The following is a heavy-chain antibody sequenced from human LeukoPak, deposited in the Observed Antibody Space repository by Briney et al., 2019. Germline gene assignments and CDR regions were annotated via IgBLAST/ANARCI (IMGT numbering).Heavy chain of an antibody. Sequence: SETLSLTCAVYGGTFSGYYWAWIRQSPGKGLEWIGEINHIGSTNYHPSLKNRVVMTVDTSKNQFSLRVASVTAADAAVYFCGRPYTPMVQGVLRFWGQGTAVAVSS. J-gene: IGHJ4*02. D-gene: IGHD3-10*01. CDR3: GRPYTPMVQGVLRF. CDR2: INHIGST. V-gene: IGHV4-34*08. CDR1: GGTFSGYY.